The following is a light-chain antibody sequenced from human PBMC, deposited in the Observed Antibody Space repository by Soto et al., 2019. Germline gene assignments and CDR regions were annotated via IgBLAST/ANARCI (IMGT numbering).Light chain of an antibody. Sequence: EIVMTQSPATLSVSPGERATLSCRACQTVRSDFAWYQQKPGQAPRLLIYGASTRATGIPARFSGSGSGTEFTLTISSLQSEDFAVYYCQQYNNWPLTFGGGTKVDIK. CDR1: QTVRSD. CDR3: QQYNNWPLT. V-gene: IGKV3-15*01. J-gene: IGKJ4*01. CDR2: GAS.